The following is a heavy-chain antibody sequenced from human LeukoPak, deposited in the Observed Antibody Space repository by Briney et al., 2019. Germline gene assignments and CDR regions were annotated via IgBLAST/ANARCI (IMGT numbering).Heavy chain of an antibody. CDR2: IYSGDNT. D-gene: IGHD2-2*03. CDR3: ARDQGDGYCSSTSCYERLDY. CDR1: GFTVSSNY. V-gene: IGHV3-66*01. J-gene: IGHJ4*02. Sequence: KPGGSLRLSCAASGFTVSSNYMSWVRLAPGKGLEWVSVIYSGDNTYYADSVKGRFSISRDNSKNTLNLQMNSLRGEDTAVYYCARDQGDGYCSSTSCYERLDYWGQGTLVTVSS.